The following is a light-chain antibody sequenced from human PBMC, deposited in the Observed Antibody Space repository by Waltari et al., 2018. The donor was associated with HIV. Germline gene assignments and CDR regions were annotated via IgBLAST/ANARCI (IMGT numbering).Light chain of an antibody. V-gene: IGLV2-14*01. CDR1: SRDGGGYNY. CDR3: SSYTNSSTFRV. CDR2: DVN. Sequence: QSALTQPASVSGSPGQSITISCTGTSRDGGGYNYVSWYPQHLGKAPKLMIYDVNKRPSGVSIRFSGSKSGNTASLTLSGLQAEDEADYYCSSYTNSSTFRVFGGGTKLTVL. J-gene: IGLJ3*02.